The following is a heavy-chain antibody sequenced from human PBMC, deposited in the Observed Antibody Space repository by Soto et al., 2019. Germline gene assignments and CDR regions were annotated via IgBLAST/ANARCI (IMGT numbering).Heavy chain of an antibody. CDR3: ALALGPTTGLDY. Sequence: SETLSLTCSVSCASAVSHYHWACIRQPPGKGLEWMGYIVNSGTTFYNPSLTSRLSISMDTSGNHFSLELRSVTAADTAVYYCALALGPTTGLDYWGQGTLVTVSS. D-gene: IGHD1-26*01. V-gene: IGHV4-31*02. J-gene: IGHJ4*02. CDR2: IVNSGTT. CDR1: CASAVSHYH.